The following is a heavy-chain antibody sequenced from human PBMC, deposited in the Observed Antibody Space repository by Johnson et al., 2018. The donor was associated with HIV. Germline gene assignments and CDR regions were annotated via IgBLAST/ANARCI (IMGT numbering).Heavy chain of an antibody. CDR2: IWYDGSNK. Sequence: QVQLVESGGGVVQPGRSLRLSCAASGFTFNSYGMHWVRQAPGKGLEWVAVIWYDGSNKYYADSVKGRFTISRDNSKNSLYLQMNSLRAEDTAVYYCASSWFGELSYAFDIWGQGTKVTVSS. D-gene: IGHD3-10*01. J-gene: IGHJ3*02. CDR1: GFTFNSYG. CDR3: ASSWFGELSYAFDI. V-gene: IGHV3-33*01.